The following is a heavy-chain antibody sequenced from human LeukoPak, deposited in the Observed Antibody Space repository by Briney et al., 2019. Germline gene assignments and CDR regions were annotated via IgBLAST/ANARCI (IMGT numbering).Heavy chain of an antibody. J-gene: IGHJ4*02. CDR2: IYTSGST. CDR1: GGSISTYY. Sequence: SETLPLTCTVSGGSISTYYWSWVRLPAGKGLEWIGRIYTSGSTNYNPSPKSRVTMSVDTSKNQFSLKLSSVTAADTAVYYCARAGSPGIVAAPFDYWGQGTLVTVSS. V-gene: IGHV4-4*07. CDR3: ARAGSPGIVAAPFDY. D-gene: IGHD6-13*01.